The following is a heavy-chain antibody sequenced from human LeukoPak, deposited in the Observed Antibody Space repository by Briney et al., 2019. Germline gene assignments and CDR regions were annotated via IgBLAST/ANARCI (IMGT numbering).Heavy chain of an antibody. Sequence: SEPLSLTCALYVESFSGYYWSWLRHPRGKALECLGEINQRGSTIFNRPLKSRVTISEDTSKNQFSLKLGYVTAADTAVYYCARGTAMVTFDYWGQGTLVTVSS. D-gene: IGHD5-18*01. J-gene: IGHJ4*02. CDR3: ARGTAMVTFDY. V-gene: IGHV4-34*01. CDR1: VESFSGYY. CDR2: INQRGST.